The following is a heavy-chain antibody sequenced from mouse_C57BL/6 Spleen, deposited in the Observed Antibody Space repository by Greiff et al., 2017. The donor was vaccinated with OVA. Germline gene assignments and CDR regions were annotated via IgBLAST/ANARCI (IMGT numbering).Heavy chain of an antibody. D-gene: IGHD1-1*01. CDR3: ARPHGSSYWFAY. CDR2: IDPSDSET. CDR1: GYTFTSYW. Sequence: QVQLQQPGAELVRPGSSVKLSCKASGYTFTSYWMHWVKQRPIQGLEWIGNIDPSDSETHYNQKFKDKATLTVDKSSSTAYMQLSSLTSEDSAVYYCARPHGSSYWFAYWGQGTLVTVSA. J-gene: IGHJ3*01. V-gene: IGHV1-52*01.